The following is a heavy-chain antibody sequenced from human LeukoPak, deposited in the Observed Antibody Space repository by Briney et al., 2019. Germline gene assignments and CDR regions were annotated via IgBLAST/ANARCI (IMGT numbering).Heavy chain of an antibody. V-gene: IGHV4-61*01. CDR1: GGSVSSGNYY. J-gene: IGHJ3*02. D-gene: IGHD2-15*01. CDR3: AGAATHDAFDI. Sequence: SETLSLTCTVSGGSVSSGNYYWSWIRQPPGKGLEWIGYIYYSGSTNYNPSLKSRVTISVDTSKNQFSLKLRSVTAADTAVYYCAGAATHDAFDIWGQGTMVTVSS. CDR2: IYYSGST.